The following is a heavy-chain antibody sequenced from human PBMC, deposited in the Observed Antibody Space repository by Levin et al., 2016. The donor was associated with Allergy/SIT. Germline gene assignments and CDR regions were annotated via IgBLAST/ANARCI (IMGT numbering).Heavy chain of an antibody. Sequence: VRQAPGKGLEWVSYISSSSSTIYYADSVKGRFTISRDNAKNSLYLQMNSLRAEDTAVYYCARGDYDILTGYLLYYYYYGMDVWGQGTTVTVSS. CDR3: ARGDYDILTGYLLYYYYYGMDV. CDR2: ISSSSSTI. D-gene: IGHD3-9*01. J-gene: IGHJ6*02. V-gene: IGHV3-48*01.